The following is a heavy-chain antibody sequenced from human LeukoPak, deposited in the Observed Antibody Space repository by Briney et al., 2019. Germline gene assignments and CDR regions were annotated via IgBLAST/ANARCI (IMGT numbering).Heavy chain of an antibody. D-gene: IGHD4-17*01. CDR2: IYTSGST. CDR3: ATYGDYVAFDI. V-gene: IGHV4-61*02. Sequence: PSETLSLTCTVSGGSISSGSYYWSWIRQPAGKGLEWIVRIYTSGSTNYNPSLKSRVTISVDTSKNQFSLKLSSVTAADTAVYYCATYGDYVAFDIWGQGTMVTVSS. J-gene: IGHJ3*02. CDR1: GGSISSGSYY.